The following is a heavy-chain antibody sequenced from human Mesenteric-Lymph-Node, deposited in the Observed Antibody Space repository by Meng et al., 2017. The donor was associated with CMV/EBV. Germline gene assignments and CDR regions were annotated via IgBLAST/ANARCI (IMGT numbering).Heavy chain of an antibody. J-gene: IGHJ4*02. D-gene: IGHD1-1*01. CDR3: ARRGMYTPRPDFDY. V-gene: IGHV3-23*01. CDR1: GFPLSSHD. Sequence: GESLKISCAASGFPLSSHDMNWVRQAPGKGLEWVSAISGSAAGTYYADSVKGRFTISRDNSKNTLYLQMNSLRAEDTAVYYCARRGMYTPRPDFDYWGQGTLVTVSS. CDR2: ISGSAAGT.